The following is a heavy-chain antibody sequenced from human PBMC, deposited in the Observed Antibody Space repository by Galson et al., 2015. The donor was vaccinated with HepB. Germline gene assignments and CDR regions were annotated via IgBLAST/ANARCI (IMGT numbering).Heavy chain of an antibody. D-gene: IGHD1-26*01. V-gene: IGHV4-34*01. CDR1: GGSFSGYY. Sequence: ETLSLTCAVYGGSFSGYYCSWIRQPPGKGLEWIGEINYSRSTNYNPSLRSRLTISVDTSKNQFSLRLNSVTAADTAVYYCARGVGATTIRGVWFDPWGQGTLVTVSS. CDR3: ARGVGATTIRGVWFDP. J-gene: IGHJ5*02. CDR2: INYSRST.